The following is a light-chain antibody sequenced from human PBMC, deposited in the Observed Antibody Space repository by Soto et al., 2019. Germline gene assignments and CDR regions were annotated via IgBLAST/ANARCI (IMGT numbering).Light chain of an antibody. CDR2: LGS. J-gene: IGKJ2*01. CDR1: QSLLHSNGYNY. CDR3: MQVLQTPMYT. V-gene: IGKV2-28*01. Sequence: DIVMTQSPLSLPVTPGEPASISCRSSQSLLHSNGYNYLDWYVQKPGQSPQLLIYLGSNRASGVPDRFSGSGSGTDFTLKISRVEAEDVGVYYCMQVLQTPMYTLGQGTKLEIK.